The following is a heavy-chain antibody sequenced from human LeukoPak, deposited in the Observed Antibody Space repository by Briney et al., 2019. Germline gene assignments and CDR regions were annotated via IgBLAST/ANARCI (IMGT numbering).Heavy chain of an antibody. Sequence: GGSLRLSCAASGFTFSRYSMHWVRHAPGKGLVWVSRINRDGSTTNYADSVKGRFTISRDNAKNTLYLQMNSLRAEDTAMYYCARDSAMADYWGQGTLVTVSS. CDR1: GFTFSRYS. V-gene: IGHV3-74*01. D-gene: IGHD2-8*01. CDR3: ARDSAMADY. J-gene: IGHJ4*02. CDR2: INRDGSTT.